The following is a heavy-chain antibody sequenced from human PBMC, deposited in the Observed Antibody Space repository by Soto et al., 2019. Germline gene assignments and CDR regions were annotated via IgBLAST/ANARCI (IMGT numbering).Heavy chain of an antibody. CDR3: ARGVFVGLGAPDY. CDR1: GYTFTSDY. J-gene: IGHJ4*02. Sequence: ASVKVSCKASGYTFTSDYLHWVRQAPGQGLEWLARINPSDGSTIYSQNFQDRVSVTRDTSTTTVYMELSSLRSEDTAVYYCARGVFVGLGAPDYWGQGALVTVSS. CDR2: INPSDGST. D-gene: IGHD1-26*01. V-gene: IGHV1-46*01.